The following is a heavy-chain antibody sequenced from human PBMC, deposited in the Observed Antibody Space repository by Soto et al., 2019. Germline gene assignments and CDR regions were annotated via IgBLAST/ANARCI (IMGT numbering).Heavy chain of an antibody. J-gene: IGHJ4*02. V-gene: IGHV4-39*01. CDR3: ARHQGDYVGLDY. CDR1: GGSISSSPYY. CDR2: LHYSGST. D-gene: IGHD4-17*01. Sequence: QLQLQESGPGLVKPSETLSLTCTVSGGSISSSPYYWGWIRQFPGKGLEWIASLHYSGSTYYKPSLTSRVTLSVDTSRNRSSLKLTSVTAADTAVYFCARHQGDYVGLDYWGQGTLVTVSS.